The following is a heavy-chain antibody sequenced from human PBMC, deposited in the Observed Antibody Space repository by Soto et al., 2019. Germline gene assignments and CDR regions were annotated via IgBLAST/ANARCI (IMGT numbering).Heavy chain of an antibody. CDR1: GFTFTRYS. Sequence: GGSLRLSCAAYGFTFTRYSMNWVRQAPGKGLEWVSSISSTTNYIYYGDSMKGRFTISRDNAKNSLYLEMNSLRAEDTAVYYCARESEDLTSNFDYWGQGTLVTVSS. CDR2: ISSTTNYI. J-gene: IGHJ4*02. CDR3: ARESEDLTSNFDY. V-gene: IGHV3-21*06.